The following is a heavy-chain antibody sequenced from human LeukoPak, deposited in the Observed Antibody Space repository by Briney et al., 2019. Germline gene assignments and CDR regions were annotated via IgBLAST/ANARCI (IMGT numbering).Heavy chain of an antibody. CDR2: IYYSGST. V-gene: IGHV4-34*01. J-gene: IGHJ3*02. D-gene: IGHD1-26*01. CDR3: ARHGGSYSDAFDI. Sequence: SETLSLTCAVYGGSFSGYYWSWIRQPPGKGLEWIGSIYYSGSTYYNPSLKSRVTISVDTSKNQFSLKLSSVTAADTAVYYCARHGGSYSDAFDIWGQGTMVTVSS. CDR1: GGSFSGYY.